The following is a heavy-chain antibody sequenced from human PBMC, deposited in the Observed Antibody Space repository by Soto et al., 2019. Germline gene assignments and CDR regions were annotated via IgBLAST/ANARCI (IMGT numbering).Heavy chain of an antibody. J-gene: IGHJ6*02. V-gene: IGHV4-31*03. CDR3: AREWTLGYGMDV. CDR1: GGSISSGGYY. D-gene: IGHD5-12*01. Sequence: QVQLQESGPGLVKPSQTLSLTCTVSGGSISSGGYYWSWIRQHPGKGLEWIGYIYYSGSTYYNPSLKSRVXIXVXXSKNQCSLKLSSVTAADTAVYYCAREWTLGYGMDVWGQGTTVTVSS. CDR2: IYYSGST.